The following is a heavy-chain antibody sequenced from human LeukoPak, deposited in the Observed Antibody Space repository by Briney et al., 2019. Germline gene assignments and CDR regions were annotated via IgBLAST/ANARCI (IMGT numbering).Heavy chain of an antibody. CDR3: STGGGTNDF. CDR1: GFSLNNAW. J-gene: IGHJ4*02. V-gene: IGHV3-15*01. CDR2: IKAKTDGGTA. Sequence: GGSLRLSRVVSGFSLNNAWVGWVRQAPGKGLEWVGRIKAKTDGGTADYAATVKGRFTISRDDSKNTVFLQMDSLKIEDTAVYFCSTGGGTNDFWGQGALVTVSS. D-gene: IGHD1-1*01.